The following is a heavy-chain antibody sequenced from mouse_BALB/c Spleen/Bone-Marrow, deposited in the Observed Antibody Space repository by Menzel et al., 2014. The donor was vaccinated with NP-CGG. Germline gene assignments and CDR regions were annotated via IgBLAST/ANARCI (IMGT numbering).Heavy chain of an antibody. D-gene: IGHD2-4*01. CDR3: SKPSFDDYRIYAIDY. V-gene: IGHV2-3*01. CDR1: GFSLTNFG. CDR2: IWGDGNT. Sequence: VQLQQSGPGLVAPSHSLSITCTVSGFSLTNFGVSWVRQPPGKGLEWLGVIWGDGNTNYHSALISRMSISKDNVKSQVFLRLNSLQSDDTATYYCSKPSFDDYRIYAIDYWGQGTSVTVPS. J-gene: IGHJ4*01.